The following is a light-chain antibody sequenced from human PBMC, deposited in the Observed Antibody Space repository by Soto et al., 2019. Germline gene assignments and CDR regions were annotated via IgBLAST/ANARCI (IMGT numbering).Light chain of an antibody. CDR2: ANG. Sequence: QSVLTQPPSVSGAPGQRVTISCTGSSSNIGAGYDVHWYQQLPGTAPKLLIYANGNRPSGVPDRFSGSKSGTSAPLAITGLQAEDEADYYCQSYDRSMSGYVLGTGTKVTVL. CDR3: QSYDRSMSGYV. CDR1: SSNIGAGYD. V-gene: IGLV1-40*01. J-gene: IGLJ1*01.